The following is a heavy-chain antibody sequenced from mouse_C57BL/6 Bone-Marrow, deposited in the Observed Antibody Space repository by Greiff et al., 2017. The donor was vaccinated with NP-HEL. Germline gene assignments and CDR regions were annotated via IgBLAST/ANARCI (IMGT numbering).Heavy chain of an antibody. V-gene: IGHV14-2*01. CDR3: ARARSGNAY. Sequence: VQLQQSGAELVKPGASVKLSCTASGFNIKDYYMHWVKQRTEQGLEWIGRIDPGDGATKYAPKFQGKATITADTSSNTAYLQLSSLTSEDTAVYYCARARSGNAYWGQGTLVTVSA. CDR1: GFNIKDYY. D-gene: IGHD1-1*01. CDR2: IDPGDGAT. J-gene: IGHJ3*01.